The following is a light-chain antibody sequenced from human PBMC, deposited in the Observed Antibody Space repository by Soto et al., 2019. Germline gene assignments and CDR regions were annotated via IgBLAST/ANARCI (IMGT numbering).Light chain of an antibody. CDR3: SSHSSSSTLVV. CDR2: DVN. J-gene: IGLJ2*01. V-gene: IGLV2-14*03. CDR1: SSDVGGYNY. Sequence: QSALTQPASMSGSPGQSITISCTETSSDVGGYNYVSWYRQHPGKAPKLMIYDVNNRPSGVSNRFSGSKSGNTASLTISGLQAEDEADYYCSSHSSSSTLVVFGGGTKLTV.